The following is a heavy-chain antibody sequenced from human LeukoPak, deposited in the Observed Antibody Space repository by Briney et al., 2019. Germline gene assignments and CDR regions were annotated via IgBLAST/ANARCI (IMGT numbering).Heavy chain of an antibody. CDR1: GYTFTGHF. CDR3: GRQALTGYSFDY. J-gene: IGHJ4*02. V-gene: IGHV1-2*02. CDR2: INPNSGGT. Sequence: SVEVSCQDSGYTFTGHFMHWVGPAAGQGLEWMGWINPNSGGTNYAQKFQGRVTITRDKSISTAYMELSRLRSDDTAVYYCGRQALTGYSFDYWGQGTLVTVSS. D-gene: IGHD3-9*01.